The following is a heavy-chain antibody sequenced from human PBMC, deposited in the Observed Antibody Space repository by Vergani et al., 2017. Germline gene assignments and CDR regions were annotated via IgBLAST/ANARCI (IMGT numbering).Heavy chain of an antibody. V-gene: IGHV1-2*04. CDR3: ARWPRVPPYGGNSKVGYMDG. Sequence: QVQLVQSGAEVKKPGASVKVSCKASGYTFTGYYMHWVRQAPGXGLEWMGWINPNSGGTNYAQKFQGWVTMTRDTSISTAYMELSRLRSDDTAVYYCARWPRVPPYGGNSKVGYMDGWGKGTTVTVSS. J-gene: IGHJ6*03. CDR2: INPNSGGT. CDR1: GYTFTGYY. D-gene: IGHD4-23*01.